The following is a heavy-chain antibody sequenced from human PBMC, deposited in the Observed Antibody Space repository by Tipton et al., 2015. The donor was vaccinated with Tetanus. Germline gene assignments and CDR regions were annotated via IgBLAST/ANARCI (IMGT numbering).Heavy chain of an antibody. Sequence: SLRLSCAASGFTFSSYAMHWVRQAPGKGLEWVAVISYDGSNKYYADSVKGRFTISRDNSKNTLYLQMNSLRAEDTAVYYCARDQGAQDGYNNYYYYGMDVWGQGTTVTVSS. CDR1: GFTFSSYA. D-gene: IGHD5-24*01. CDR3: ARDQGAQDGYNNYYYYGMDV. J-gene: IGHJ6*02. V-gene: IGHV3-30-3*01. CDR2: ISYDGSNK.